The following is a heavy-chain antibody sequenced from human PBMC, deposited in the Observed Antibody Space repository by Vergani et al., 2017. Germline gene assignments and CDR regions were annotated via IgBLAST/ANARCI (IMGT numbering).Heavy chain of an antibody. Sequence: QVQLQQWGAGRLTPSETLSLTFAVYGGSFSGYYRSWIRQPPGKGLEWIGGINHSGSNNFNPSLRSRVTISVDTSNKQFTLKLSAVTAAGTAVYCCARARGGSYPFDYWGQGTLVTVSS. D-gene: IGHD1-26*01. CDR3: ARARGGSYPFDY. CDR2: INHSGSN. J-gene: IGHJ4*02. V-gene: IGHV4-34*01. CDR1: GGSFSGYY.